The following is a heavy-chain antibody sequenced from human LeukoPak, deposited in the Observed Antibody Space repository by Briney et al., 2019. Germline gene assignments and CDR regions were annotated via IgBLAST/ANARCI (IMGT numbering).Heavy chain of an antibody. CDR1: GGTFSSYT. D-gene: IGHD5-24*01. CDR2: IIPILGIA. J-gene: IGHJ3*02. V-gene: IGHV1-69*04. Sequence: GSSVKVSCKASGGTFSSYTISWVRQAPGQGLEWMGRIIPILGIANHAQKFQGRVTITADKSTSTAYMELSSLRSEDTAVYYCARDSRWLQLHDDAFDIWGQGTMVTVSS. CDR3: ARDSRWLQLHDDAFDI.